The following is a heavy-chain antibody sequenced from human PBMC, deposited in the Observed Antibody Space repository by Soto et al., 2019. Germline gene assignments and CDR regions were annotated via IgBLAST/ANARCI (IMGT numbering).Heavy chain of an antibody. CDR2: IYYSGST. D-gene: IGHD4-17*01. CDR3: ARGLDYGDPYYYYGMDV. Sequence: SETLSLTCTVSGGSISSGGYYWSWIRQHPGKGLEWIGYIYYSGSTYYNPSLKSRVTISVDTSKNQFSLKLSSVTAADTAVYYCARGLDYGDPYYYYGMDVWGQGTTVTVSS. V-gene: IGHV4-31*03. J-gene: IGHJ6*02. CDR1: GGSISSGGYY.